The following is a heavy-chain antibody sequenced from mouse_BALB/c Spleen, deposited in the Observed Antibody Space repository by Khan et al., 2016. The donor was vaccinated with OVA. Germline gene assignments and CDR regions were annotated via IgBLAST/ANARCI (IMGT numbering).Heavy chain of an antibody. CDR2: INTYTGEP. Sequence: QIQLVQSGPELKKPGETVKISCKASGYTFTNYGFNWVKQAPGKGLKWMGWINTYTGEPTYADDFKGRFAFSLETSASTAHLQINNLKNEDTATYLWARSQLLYYAMDYWGQGTSVTVSS. V-gene: IGHV9-3-1*01. CDR3: ARSQLLYYAMDY. D-gene: IGHD4-1*02. CDR1: GYTFTNYG. J-gene: IGHJ4*01.